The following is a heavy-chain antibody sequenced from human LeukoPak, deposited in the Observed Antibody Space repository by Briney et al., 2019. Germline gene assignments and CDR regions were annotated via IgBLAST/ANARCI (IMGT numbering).Heavy chain of an antibody. D-gene: IGHD7-27*01. J-gene: IGHJ4*02. CDR3: ARVTGDRGGFDY. CDR1: GFTFSTYS. Sequence: GGSLRLSCAASGFTFSTYSMNWVRQAPGKWLEWVSSISSSSSYIYYAESVKGRFTISRDNSKNTLFLQMGSLSAEDMAIYYCARVTGDRGGFDYWGQGTLVTVSS. CDR2: ISSSSSYI. V-gene: IGHV3-21*01.